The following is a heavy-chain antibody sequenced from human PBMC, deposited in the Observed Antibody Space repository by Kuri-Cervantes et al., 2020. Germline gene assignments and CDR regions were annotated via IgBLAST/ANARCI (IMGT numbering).Heavy chain of an antibody. CDR2: ISAYNGNT. CDR3: ASSLIGGWGAFDI. J-gene: IGHJ4*02. V-gene: IGHV1-18*04. CDR1: GYTFTGYY. D-gene: IGHD3-10*01. Sequence: ASVKVSCKTSGYTFTGYYMHWVRQAPGQGLEWMGWISAYNGNTNYAQKLQGRVTMTTDTSTSTAYMELRSLRSDDTAVYYCASSLIGGWGAFDIWGQGTLVTVSS.